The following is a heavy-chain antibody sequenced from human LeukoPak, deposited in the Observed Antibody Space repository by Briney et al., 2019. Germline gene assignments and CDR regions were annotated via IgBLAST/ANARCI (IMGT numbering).Heavy chain of an antibody. V-gene: IGHV5-51*01. CDR3: ARLGTWFGELKRNYMDV. Sequence: GESLKISCKGSGYSFTSYWIGWVRQMPGKGLEWMGIIYPGDSDTRYSPSFQGQVTISADKSISTAYLQWSSLKASDTAMYYCARLGTWFGELKRNYMDVWGKGTTVTISS. J-gene: IGHJ6*03. D-gene: IGHD3-10*01. CDR1: GYSFTSYW. CDR2: IYPGDSDT.